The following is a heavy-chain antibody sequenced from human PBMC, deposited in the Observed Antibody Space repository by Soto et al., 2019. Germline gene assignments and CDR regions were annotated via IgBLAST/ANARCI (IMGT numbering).Heavy chain of an antibody. CDR2: ISYSGAT. V-gene: IGHV4-61*01. J-gene: IGHJ3*01. D-gene: IGHD3-16*01. CDR3: ATSPRFAFDF. CDR1: GGSVSGDKNY. Sequence: QVQLQESGPGLVKPSETLSLTCSVSGGSVSGDKNYWSWIRKSPGTGLEWIGFISYSGATIYNPSRKSRLTISVDRSKNQFSLRLSSVTASDTALYYCATSPRFAFDFWGQGTTVIVSS.